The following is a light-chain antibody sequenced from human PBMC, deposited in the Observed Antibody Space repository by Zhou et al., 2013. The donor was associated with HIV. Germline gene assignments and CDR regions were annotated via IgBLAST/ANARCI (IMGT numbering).Light chain of an antibody. CDR3: QQCNTFPLT. Sequence: DIQMTQSPSSVSASVGDRVTITCRASQDIYKWLAWYQQKPGKAPQLLIYKASNLESGVPSRFSGSGSGTEFTLTISSLQPDDFATYYCQQCNTFPLTFGGGTKVEIK. CDR2: KAS. J-gene: IGKJ4*01. V-gene: IGKV1-5*03. CDR1: QDIYKW.